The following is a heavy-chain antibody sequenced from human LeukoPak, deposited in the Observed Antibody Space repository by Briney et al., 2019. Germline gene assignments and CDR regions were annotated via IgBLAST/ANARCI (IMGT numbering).Heavy chain of an antibody. CDR1: GFIFSNYA. Sequence: GGSLRLSCAASGFIFSNYAMHWVRQAAGKGLEWVAVISYDGSNKNYADSVKGRFTISRDNSKNTLYLQMNSLRAEDTAVYYCARSFHDILTGYGEIDYWGQGTLVTVSS. CDR3: ARSFHDILTGYGEIDY. CDR2: ISYDGSNK. D-gene: IGHD3-9*01. V-gene: IGHV3-30*04. J-gene: IGHJ4*02.